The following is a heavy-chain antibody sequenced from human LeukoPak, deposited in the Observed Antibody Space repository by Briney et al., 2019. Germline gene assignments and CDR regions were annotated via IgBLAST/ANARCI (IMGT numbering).Heavy chain of an antibody. CDR3: AKDSQGHYYDSSGDFDY. V-gene: IGHV3-30*18. Sequence: PGRSLRLSCAASGVTFSSYGMHWVRQAPGKGLEWVAVISYDGSNKYYADSVKGRFTISRDNSKNTLYLQMNSLRAEDTAVYYCAKDSQGHYYDSSGDFDYWGQGTLVTVSS. CDR1: GVTFSSYG. D-gene: IGHD3-22*01. J-gene: IGHJ4*02. CDR2: ISYDGSNK.